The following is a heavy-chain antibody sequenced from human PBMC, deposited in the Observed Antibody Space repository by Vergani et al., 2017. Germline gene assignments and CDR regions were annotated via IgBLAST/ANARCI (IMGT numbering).Heavy chain of an antibody. CDR1: GGSINTGAYY. CDR3: ARVIEAAGTYYYYGMDV. J-gene: IGHJ6*02. D-gene: IGHD6-13*01. Sequence: QVQLQESGPRLVRPSQTLSLTCTVSGGSINTGAYYWSWIRQPAGKGLEWIGRVYTSGMTNYNPSLKSRVTILVDRSKSQLSLKLSSVTAADTAVYYCARVIEAAGTYYYYGMDVWGQGTTVTVSS. V-gene: IGHV4-61*02. CDR2: VYTSGMT.